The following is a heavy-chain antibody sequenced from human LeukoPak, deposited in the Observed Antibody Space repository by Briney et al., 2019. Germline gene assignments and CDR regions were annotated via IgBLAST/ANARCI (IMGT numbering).Heavy chain of an antibody. CDR3: ARVDRFGELFVPY. V-gene: IGHV1-18*01. Sequence: GESLKISCKGSGYSFTSYGISWVRQAPGQGLEWMGWISAYNGDTNYAQKLQGRVSMTTDTSTTTAYMELKSLRSDDTAVYFCARVDRFGELFVPYWGQGTLVTVSS. CDR2: ISAYNGDT. D-gene: IGHD3-10*01. CDR1: GYSFTSYG. J-gene: IGHJ4*02.